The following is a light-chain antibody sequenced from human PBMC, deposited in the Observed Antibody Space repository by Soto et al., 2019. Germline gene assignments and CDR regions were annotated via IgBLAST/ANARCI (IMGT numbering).Light chain of an antibody. CDR2: EAT. CDR1: QGLKF. CDR3: QQANSFPIT. Sequence: DIQMTQSPSSVSASVGDTVTITCRASQGLKFLAWYQQKPGKAPRLLIYEATNLQSGVPPRFSGSGYAKDFTLTISSLQHEDFATYFCQQANSFPITFGQGTRREI. V-gene: IGKV1-12*01. J-gene: IGKJ5*01.